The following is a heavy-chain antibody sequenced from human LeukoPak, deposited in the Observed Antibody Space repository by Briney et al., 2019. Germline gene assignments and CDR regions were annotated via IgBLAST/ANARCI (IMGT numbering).Heavy chain of an antibody. Sequence: SETLSLTCTVSGGSMRGYFWSWLRQPPGKGLEGIGYIYYRRSTIHTPSSESRLTISVDTSKHQFSLKLSSVTAAHTAVYYCARSITRSWYGDFQQWGQGTLVTVSS. CDR1: GGSMRGYF. CDR3: ARSITRSWYGDFQQ. V-gene: IGHV4-59*01. CDR2: IYYRRST. D-gene: IGHD6-13*01. J-gene: IGHJ1*01.